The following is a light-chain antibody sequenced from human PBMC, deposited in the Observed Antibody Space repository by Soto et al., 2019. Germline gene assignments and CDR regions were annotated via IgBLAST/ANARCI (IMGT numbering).Light chain of an antibody. CDR1: SSNSESNN. Sequence: QSVLTQAPSASGTPGLRVTISCSGSSSNSESNNAYWYQQLPGTAPKLLIYRNNQRPSRVPDRFSGSKSGTSASLAISGLRSEDEAEYYCAACDDSLSGWVFGGGTNLTVL. CDR3: AACDDSLSGWV. V-gene: IGLV1-47*01. J-gene: IGLJ3*02. CDR2: RNN.